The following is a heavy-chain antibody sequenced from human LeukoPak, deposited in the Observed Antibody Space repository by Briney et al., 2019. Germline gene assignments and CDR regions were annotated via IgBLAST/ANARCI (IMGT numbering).Heavy chain of an antibody. D-gene: IGHD3-10*01. CDR2: IDSNSNFM. CDR3: AAGGDYYYHMDV. Sequence: GGSLRLSCAASGFTFGLYSMTWVRQAPGKGLEWVSLIDSNSNFMNYADSVKGRFTISRDNAKNSVYLQMNSLRAEDTAVYHCAAGGDYYYHMDVWGKGTTVTVSS. CDR1: GFTFGLYS. V-gene: IGHV3-21*01. J-gene: IGHJ6*03.